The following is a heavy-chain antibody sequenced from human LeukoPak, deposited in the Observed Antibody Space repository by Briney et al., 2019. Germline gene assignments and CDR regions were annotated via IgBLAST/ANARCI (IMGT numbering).Heavy chain of an antibody. D-gene: IGHD2-2*01. CDR3: AREDIVVVPAATRLYYYYGMDV. Sequence: GGSLRLSRAASGFTFSSYSMNWVRQAPGKGLEWVSSISSSSSYIYYADSVKGRFTISRDNAKNSLYLQMNSLRAEDTAVYYCAREDIVVVPAATRLYYYYGMDVWGKGTTVTVSS. J-gene: IGHJ6*04. CDR2: ISSSSSYI. V-gene: IGHV3-21*01. CDR1: GFTFSSYS.